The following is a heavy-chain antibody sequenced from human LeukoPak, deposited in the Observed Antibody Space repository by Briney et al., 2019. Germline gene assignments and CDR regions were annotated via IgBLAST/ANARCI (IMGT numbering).Heavy chain of an antibody. CDR3: ASTYSSGWYFDY. Sequence: PSETLSLTCTVSGGSISSYYWSWIRQPAGKGLGWIGRIYTSGSTNYNPSLKSRVTMSVDTSKNQFSLKLSSVTAADTAVYYCASTYSSGWYFDYWGQGTLVTVSS. J-gene: IGHJ4*02. V-gene: IGHV4-4*07. D-gene: IGHD6-19*01. CDR1: GGSISSYY. CDR2: IYTSGST.